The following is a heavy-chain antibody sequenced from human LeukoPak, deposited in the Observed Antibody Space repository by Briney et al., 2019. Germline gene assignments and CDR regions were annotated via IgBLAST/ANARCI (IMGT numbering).Heavy chain of an antibody. D-gene: IGHD1-26*01. Sequence: GGSLRLSCAASGFTFSSYGMSWVRQAPGKGLEWVSAISGSGGSTYYADSVKGRFTISRDNSKNTLYLQMNSLRAEDTAVYYCAKAGEWELLPFDYWGQGTLVTVSS. V-gene: IGHV3-23*01. CDR2: ISGSGGST. J-gene: IGHJ4*02. CDR1: GFTFSSYG. CDR3: AKAGEWELLPFDY.